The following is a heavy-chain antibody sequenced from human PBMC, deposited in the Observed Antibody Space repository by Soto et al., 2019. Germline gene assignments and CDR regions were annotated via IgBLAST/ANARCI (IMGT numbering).Heavy chain of an antibody. CDR3: AHRAGAAAADY. V-gene: IGHV2-5*02. J-gene: IGHJ4*02. CDR2: IYWDDDK. D-gene: IGHD6-13*01. CDR1: GFSLSTSGVG. Sequence: QITLKESGPTLVKPTQTLTLTCTFSGFSLSTSGVGVGWIRQPPGKALEWLALIYWDDDKRYSPSLKSRLTITQDTSQNQVVLTMTNMDPVDTATYYGAHRAGAAAADYWGQGTLVTVSS.